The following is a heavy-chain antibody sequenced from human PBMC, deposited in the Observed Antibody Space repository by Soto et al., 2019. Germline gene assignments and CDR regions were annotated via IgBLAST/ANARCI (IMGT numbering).Heavy chain of an antibody. Sequence: GGSLRLSCAASGFTFDDYAMHWVRQAPGKGLEWVSGISWNSGSIGYADSVKGRFTISRDNAKNSLYLQMNSLRAEDTALYYCAKDKGGIVATQFDYWGQGTLVTVSS. CDR3: AKDKGGIVATQFDY. V-gene: IGHV3-9*01. D-gene: IGHD5-12*01. CDR2: ISWNSGSI. CDR1: GFTFDDYA. J-gene: IGHJ4*02.